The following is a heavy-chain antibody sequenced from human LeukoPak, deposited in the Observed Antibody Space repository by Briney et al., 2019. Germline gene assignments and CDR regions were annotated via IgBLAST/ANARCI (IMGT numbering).Heavy chain of an antibody. V-gene: IGHV3-21*01. Sequence: GGPLRLSCAASGFLFSAYSMNWVRQAPGKGLEWLSSISDTSSYRYYSDSVKGRFTISRDNAKNSLYLQMHSLRAEDTALYYCARDFSTWQGEALDIWGQGTMVIVSS. CDR2: ISDTSSYR. D-gene: IGHD6-13*01. CDR3: ARDFSTWQGEALDI. CDR1: GFLFSAYS. J-gene: IGHJ3*02.